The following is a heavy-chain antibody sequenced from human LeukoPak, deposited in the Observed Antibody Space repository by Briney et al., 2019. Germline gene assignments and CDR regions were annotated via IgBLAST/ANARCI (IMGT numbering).Heavy chain of an antibody. CDR1: GYTFTDYY. Sequence: ASVKVSCKASGYTFTDYYLYWVRQAPGQGLEWMGWINPKNGGTKFPRKFQDRVTMTRDTSISTVYMQLSSLTSDDTAIYYCGKSEYTYGLNSWGQGTLVTVSS. D-gene: IGHD5-18*01. CDR3: GKSEYTYGLNS. CDR2: INPKNGGT. J-gene: IGHJ4*02. V-gene: IGHV1-2*02.